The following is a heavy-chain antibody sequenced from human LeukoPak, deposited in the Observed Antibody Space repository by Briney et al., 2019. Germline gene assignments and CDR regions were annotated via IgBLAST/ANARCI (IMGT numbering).Heavy chain of an antibody. Sequence: SETLSLTCAVYGGSISGYYWSWIRQPPGKGLEWIGEINHSGSTNYNPSLKSRVTISVDTSKNQFSLKLSSVTAADTAVYYCARMVRGVQRRQWEPYYYYYYMDVWGKGTTVTISS. CDR1: GGSISGYY. D-gene: IGHD3-10*01. CDR2: INHSGST. J-gene: IGHJ6*03. CDR3: ARMVRGVQRRQWEPYYYYYYMDV. V-gene: IGHV4-34*01.